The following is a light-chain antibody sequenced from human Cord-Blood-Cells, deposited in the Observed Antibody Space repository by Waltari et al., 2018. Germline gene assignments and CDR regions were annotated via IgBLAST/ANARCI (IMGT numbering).Light chain of an antibody. J-gene: IGKJ2*03. CDR1: KSVSSSY. CDR2: GAS. CDR3: QQYGSSPDS. V-gene: IGKV3-20*01. Sequence: EIVLTQSPRTLSLSPGERATLSCRARKSVSSSYLAWYQQKPGQAPRLLIYGASSRATGIPERFSGSGSGTDFTLTISRLEPEDFAVYYCQQYGSSPDSFGQGTKLEI.